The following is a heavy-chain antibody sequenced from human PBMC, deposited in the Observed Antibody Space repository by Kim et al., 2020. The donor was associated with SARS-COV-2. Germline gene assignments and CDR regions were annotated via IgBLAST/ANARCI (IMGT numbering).Heavy chain of an antibody. CDR3: ARAAYYYDSSGYLYYYYYYMDV. CDR2: ISAYNGNT. V-gene: IGHV1-18*01. J-gene: IGHJ6*03. D-gene: IGHD3-22*01. CDR1: GYTFTSYG. Sequence: ASVKVSRKASGYTFTSYGISWVRQAPGQGLEWMGWISAYNGNTNYAQKLQGRVTMTTDTSTSTAYMELRSLRSDDTAVYYCARAAYYYDSSGYLYYYYYYMDVWGKGTTVTVSS.